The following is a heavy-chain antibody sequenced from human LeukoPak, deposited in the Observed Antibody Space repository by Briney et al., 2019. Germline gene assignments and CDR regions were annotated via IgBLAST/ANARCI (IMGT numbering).Heavy chain of an antibody. Sequence: SETLSLTCTVSGGSISSYYWSWIRQPPGKGLEWIGYTYYSGSTNYNPSLKSRVTISVDTSKNQFSLKLSSVTAADTAVYYCARVSDSSGSRRFYYYGMDVWGQGTTVTVSS. J-gene: IGHJ6*02. CDR2: TYYSGST. D-gene: IGHD3-22*01. V-gene: IGHV4-59*01. CDR3: ARVSDSSGSRRFYYYGMDV. CDR1: GGSISSYY.